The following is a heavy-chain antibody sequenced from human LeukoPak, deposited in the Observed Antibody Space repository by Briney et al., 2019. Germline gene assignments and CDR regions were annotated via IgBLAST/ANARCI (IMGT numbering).Heavy chain of an antibody. CDR3: ARGQFTIVGAFGY. CDR2: ISSNGGST. V-gene: IGHV3-64*01. J-gene: IGHJ4*02. D-gene: IGHD1-26*01. Sequence: GGSLRLSCAASGFTFSSYAMHWVRQAPGKGLEYVSAISSNGGSTYYANSVKGRFTISRDNSKNMLFLQMGSLRAEDMAVYYCARGQFTIVGAFGYWGQGTLVTVSS. CDR1: GFTFSSYA.